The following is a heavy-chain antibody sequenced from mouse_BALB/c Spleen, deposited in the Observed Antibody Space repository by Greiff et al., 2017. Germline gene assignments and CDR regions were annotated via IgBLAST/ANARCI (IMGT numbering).Heavy chain of an antibody. CDR1: GFSLTSYG. J-gene: IGHJ3*01. CDR3: AREGALLRLGFAY. CDR2: IWAGGST. V-gene: IGHV2-9*02. D-gene: IGHD1-2*01. Sequence: VQLVESGPGLVAPSQSLSITCTVSGFSLTSYGVHWVRQPPGKGLEWLGVIWAGGSTNYNSALMSRLSISKDNSKSQVFLKMNSLQTDDTAMYYCAREGALLRLGFAYWGQGTLVTVSA.